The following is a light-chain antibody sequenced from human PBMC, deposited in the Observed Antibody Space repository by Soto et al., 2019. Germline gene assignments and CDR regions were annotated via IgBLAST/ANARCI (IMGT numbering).Light chain of an antibody. CDR2: KVS. Sequence: VMTQSPASLAVSLGARATINCKSSQSVLYSSNNKNYLNWFQQRPGQSPRRLIYKVSNRDSGVPDRFSGSGSGTDFTLKISRVEAEDVGVYYCMQGTHWPWTFGQGTKVDIK. CDR3: MQGTHWPWT. CDR1: QSVLYSSNNKNY. J-gene: IGKJ1*01. V-gene: IGKV2-30*01.